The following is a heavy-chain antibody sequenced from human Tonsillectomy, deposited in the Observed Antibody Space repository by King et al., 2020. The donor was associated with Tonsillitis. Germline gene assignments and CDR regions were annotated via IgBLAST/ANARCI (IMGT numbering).Heavy chain of an antibody. CDR2: ISGSGGST. Sequence: VQLVESGGGLVQPGGSLRLSCAASGFTFSSYAMSWVRQAPGKGLEWVSAISGSGGSTYYADSVKGRFTISRDNSKNTLYLQMNSLRAEDTAVYYCAKDMYYDFWSGYYGLDYWGQGTLVTVSS. V-gene: IGHV3-23*04. J-gene: IGHJ4*02. D-gene: IGHD3-3*01. CDR3: AKDMYYDFWSGYYGLDY. CDR1: GFTFSSYA.